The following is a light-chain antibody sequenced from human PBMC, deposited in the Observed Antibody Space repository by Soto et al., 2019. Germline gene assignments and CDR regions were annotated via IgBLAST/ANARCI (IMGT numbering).Light chain of an antibody. V-gene: IGKV3-11*01. J-gene: IGKJ5*01. Sequence: EIVLTQSPATLSLSPGERATLSCRASQSVDSYLAWYQQKVGQAPRLLIYDASNRATGIPARFSGSGSGTDFTLTISRLEPEDFAVYYCQQYEKWPPSITFGQGTRLEIK. CDR3: QQYEKWPPSIT. CDR1: QSVDSY. CDR2: DAS.